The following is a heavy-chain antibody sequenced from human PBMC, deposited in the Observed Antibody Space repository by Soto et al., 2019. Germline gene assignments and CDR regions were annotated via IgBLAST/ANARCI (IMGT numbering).Heavy chain of an antibody. J-gene: IGHJ4*02. V-gene: IGHV3-11*01. CDR2: ISSSGSTI. CDR1: GFTFSDYY. CDR3: ARDPPETYYYDSSGQFDY. D-gene: IGHD3-22*01. Sequence: GGSLRLSCAASGFTFSDYYMSWIRQAPGKGLEWVSYISSSGSTIYYVDSVKGRFTISRDNAKNSLYLQMNSLRAEDTAVYYCARDPPETYYYDSSGQFDYWGQGTLVTVSS.